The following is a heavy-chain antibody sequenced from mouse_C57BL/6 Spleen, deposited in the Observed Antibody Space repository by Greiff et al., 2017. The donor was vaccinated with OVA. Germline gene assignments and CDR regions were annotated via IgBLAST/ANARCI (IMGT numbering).Heavy chain of an antibody. CDR2: IDPSDSYT. CDR1: GYTFTSYW. D-gene: IGHD1-1*01. Sequence: VQLHQPGAELVMPGASVKLSCKASGYTFTSYWMHWVKQRPGQGLEWIGEIDPSDSYTNYNQKFKGKSTLTVDKSSSTAYMQLSSLTSEDSAVYYCARGTTGSHFDQWGQGTTLTVSS. CDR3: ARGTTGSHFDQ. J-gene: IGHJ2*01. V-gene: IGHV1-69*01.